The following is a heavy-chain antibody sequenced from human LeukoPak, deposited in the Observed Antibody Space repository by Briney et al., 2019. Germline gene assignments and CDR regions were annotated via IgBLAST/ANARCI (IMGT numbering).Heavy chain of an antibody. J-gene: IGHJ4*02. CDR3: AKDLDYGSGYFLFDY. V-gene: IGHV3-23*01. Sequence: GESLRLSCAASGFTFSNFALSWVRQAPGKGLEWVSAISGSGDSTYYADSVKGRFTISRDNSKNTLYLQMNSLRAEDTAVYYCAKDLDYGSGYFLFDYWGQGTLVTVSS. CDR1: GFTFSNFA. D-gene: IGHD3-10*01. CDR2: ISGSGDST.